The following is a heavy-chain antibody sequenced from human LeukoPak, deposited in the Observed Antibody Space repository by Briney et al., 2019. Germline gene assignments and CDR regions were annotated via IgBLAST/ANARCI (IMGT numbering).Heavy chain of an antibody. D-gene: IGHD6-13*01. CDR3: VKGGRGQQLVLYYFDY. V-gene: IGHV3-64D*06. Sequence: GGSLRLSCSASGFTFSGYTMHWVRQAPGKGLEHVSAISSTGGSTYYADSVKDRFTISRDNSKNTLYLLMSSLRAEDTAVYYCVKGGRGQQLVLYYFDYWGQGTMVTVSS. J-gene: IGHJ4*02. CDR1: GFTFSGYT. CDR2: ISSTGGST.